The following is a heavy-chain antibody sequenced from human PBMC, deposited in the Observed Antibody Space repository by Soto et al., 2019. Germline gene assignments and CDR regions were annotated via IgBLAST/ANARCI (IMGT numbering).Heavy chain of an antibody. V-gene: IGHV1-18*01. J-gene: IGHJ5*02. D-gene: IGHD2-2*01. CDR3: ARVVPGAEAWSGP. CDR1: CYTFSNYG. CDR2: ISLYSDGT. Sequence: GASVKVSCQTSCYTFSNYGITWVRQAPGQPLEWLGWISLYSDGTNYAQKFQGRVSMTTDTSTTTAYMELRSLRSDDTAVYYCARVVPGAEAWSGPWGQGTLVTVSS.